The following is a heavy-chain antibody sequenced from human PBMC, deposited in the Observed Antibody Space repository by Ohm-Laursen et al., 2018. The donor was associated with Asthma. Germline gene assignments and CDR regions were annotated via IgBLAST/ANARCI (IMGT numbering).Heavy chain of an antibody. CDR2: ISYDGSNK. J-gene: IGHJ6*02. CDR3: ARAVLRFLEWLPPRDYYGMDV. D-gene: IGHD3-3*01. Sequence: SLRLSCSASGYTFSRYSIHWVRQAPGKGLEWVAVISYDGSNKYYADSVKGRFTISRDNSKNTLYLQMNSLRAEDTAVYYCARAVLRFLEWLPPRDYYGMDVWGQGTTVTVSS. CDR1: GYTFSRYS. V-gene: IGHV3-30*03.